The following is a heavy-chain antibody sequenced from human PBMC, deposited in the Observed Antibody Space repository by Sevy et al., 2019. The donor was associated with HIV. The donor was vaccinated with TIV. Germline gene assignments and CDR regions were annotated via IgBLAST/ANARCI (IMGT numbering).Heavy chain of an antibody. V-gene: IGHV3-21*01. J-gene: IGHJ6*02. D-gene: IGHD2-15*01. CDR3: ARLGGVADQGMDV. CDR1: GFTFSSYT. Sequence: GGSLRLSCAASGFTFSSYTMNWVRQAPGKGLEWVSSISSSSSYMYYADSVKGRFTISRDNAKNSLYLQMNSLRAEDTAVYYCARLGGVADQGMDVWGQGTTVTVSS. CDR2: ISSSSSYM.